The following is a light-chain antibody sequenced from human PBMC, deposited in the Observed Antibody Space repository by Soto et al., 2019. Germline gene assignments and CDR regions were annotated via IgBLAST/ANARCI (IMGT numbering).Light chain of an antibody. CDR2: GAS. Sequence: EIVLTQSPGTLSLSPGERATLSCRASHSVGSSYLAWYQQKPGQAPRLLIYGASSRATGIPDRFSGSGSGTDFTLTISRLEPEDFAVYYCQQYNNWPRTFGQGTKVDIK. V-gene: IGKV3-20*01. J-gene: IGKJ1*01. CDR3: QQYNNWPRT. CDR1: HSVGSSY.